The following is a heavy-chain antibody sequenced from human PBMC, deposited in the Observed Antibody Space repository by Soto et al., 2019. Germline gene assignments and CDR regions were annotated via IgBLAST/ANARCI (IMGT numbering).Heavy chain of an antibody. CDR3: ARAPAPGMGYCSGGSCYFLAFDI. CDR2: IYHSGST. V-gene: IGHV4-59*01. Sequence: SETLSLTCTVSGGSISSYYWSWIRQPPGKGLEWIGYIYHSGSTNYNPSLKSRVTISVDTSKNQFSLKLSSVTAADTAVYYCARAPAPGMGYCSGGSCYFLAFDIWGQGTMVTVSS. CDR1: GGSISSYY. J-gene: IGHJ3*02. D-gene: IGHD2-15*01.